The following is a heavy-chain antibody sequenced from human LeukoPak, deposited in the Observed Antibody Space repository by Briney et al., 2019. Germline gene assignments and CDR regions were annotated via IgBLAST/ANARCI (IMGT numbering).Heavy chain of an antibody. D-gene: IGHD2-2*01. J-gene: IGHJ4*02. CDR1: GYTFTGYY. CDR2: INPNSGGT. V-gene: IGHV1-2*02. CDR3: ARDRELLSELFIFDY. Sequence: ASAKVSCKASGYTFTGYYMHWVRQAPGQGLEWMGWINPNSGGTNYAQKFQGRVTMTRDTSISTAYMELSRLRSDDTAVYYCARDRELLSELFIFDYWGQGTLVTVSS.